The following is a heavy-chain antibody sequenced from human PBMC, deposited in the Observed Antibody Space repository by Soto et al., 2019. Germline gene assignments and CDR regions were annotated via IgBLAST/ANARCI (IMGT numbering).Heavy chain of an antibody. CDR2: IWYDGSNK. V-gene: IGHV3-33*01. CDR3: ARDLYRGYSYGPQQFDY. J-gene: IGHJ4*02. CDR1: GFSFSNYG. D-gene: IGHD5-18*01. Sequence: QVQLVESGGGVVQPGRSLRLSCAASGFSFSNYGMHWVRQAPGKGLEWVAVIWYDGSNKYYGDSVKGRFTISRDNSKNTLYLQMNSLRAEDTAVYYCARDLYRGYSYGPQQFDYWGPGTLVIVSS.